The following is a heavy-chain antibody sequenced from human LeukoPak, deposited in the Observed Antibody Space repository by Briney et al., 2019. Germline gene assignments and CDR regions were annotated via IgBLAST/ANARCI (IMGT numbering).Heavy chain of an antibody. CDR3: ARGGSTGYYLFDD. D-gene: IGHD3-9*01. Sequence: SVKVGCKAAGRTFSNYAISWIRQAPGQGLEWVGGTIPAFGTSSYAEKFQGRVTITADKFTRTAYVAFNSLTCEDTAVYYCARGGSTGYYLFDDWGQGTLVTVSS. V-gene: IGHV1-69*06. J-gene: IGHJ4*02. CDR2: TIPAFGTS. CDR1: GRTFSNYA.